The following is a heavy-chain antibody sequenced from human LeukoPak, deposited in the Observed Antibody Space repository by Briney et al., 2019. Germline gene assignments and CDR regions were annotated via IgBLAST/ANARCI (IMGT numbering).Heavy chain of an antibody. CDR3: AKRYYYGSGSYLSHVDV. CDR1: GFTFSSYA. J-gene: IGHJ6*02. D-gene: IGHD3-10*01. V-gene: IGHV3-23*01. CDR2: ISGSGGST. Sequence: PGGSLRLSCAATGFTFSSYAVSWVRQAPGKGLEWVSAISGSGGSTYYADSVKGRFTISRDNSKNTLYLQMNSLRAEDTAVYYCAKRYYYGSGSYLSHVDVWGQGTTVTVSS.